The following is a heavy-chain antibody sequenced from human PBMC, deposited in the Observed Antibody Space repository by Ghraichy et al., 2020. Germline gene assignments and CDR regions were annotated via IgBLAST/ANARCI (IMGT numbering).Heavy chain of an antibody. J-gene: IGHJ6*03. V-gene: IGHV3-23*01. CDR3: AKDKSFIAQWYYYTDV. CDR1: GFIFSTNA. D-gene: IGHD2-15*01. CDR2: IYGGGGA. Sequence: GGSLRLSCAASGFIFSTNAMTWVRQAPGKGLEWVSVIYGGGGANYADSVRGRFTISRDNSKNTLYLYMTSLRVEDTAVYYCAKDKSFIAQWYYYTDVWGTGTTVTVSS.